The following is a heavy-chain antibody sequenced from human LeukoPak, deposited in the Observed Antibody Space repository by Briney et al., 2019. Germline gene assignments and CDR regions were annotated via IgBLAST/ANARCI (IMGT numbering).Heavy chain of an antibody. CDR2: ISAYNGNT. D-gene: IGHD3-10*01. Sequence: ASVKVSCKASGDTFTSYGISWVRQSPGQGLECMGWISAYNGNTNYAQKLQGRVTMTTDTSTSTAYLEMRSLRSEDTPVYYCARDRGRYLTMVRGPTTFDPWGPGTLVTASS. CDR3: ARDRGRYLTMVRGPTTFDP. J-gene: IGHJ5*02. V-gene: IGHV1-18*04. CDR1: GDTFTSYG.